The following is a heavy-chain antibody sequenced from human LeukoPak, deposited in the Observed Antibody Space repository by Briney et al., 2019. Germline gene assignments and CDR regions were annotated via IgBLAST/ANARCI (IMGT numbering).Heavy chain of an antibody. V-gene: IGHV4-39*01. Sequence: SETLSLTCTVSGGSISSSGYYWGWIRQPPGKGLEWIGNIYYSGSTSYNPSLKSRVTISVDTSKNQFSLKLSSVTAADTAVYYCARLGDYGSGSSSYWGQGTLVTVSS. D-gene: IGHD3-10*01. CDR1: GGSISSSGYY. CDR2: IYYSGST. J-gene: IGHJ4*02. CDR3: ARLGDYGSGSSSY.